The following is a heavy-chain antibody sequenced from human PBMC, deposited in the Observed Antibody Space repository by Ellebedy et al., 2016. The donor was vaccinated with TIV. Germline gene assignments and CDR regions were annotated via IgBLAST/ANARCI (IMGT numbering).Heavy chain of an antibody. CDR1: GGTFSNYA. J-gene: IGHJ4*02. V-gene: IGHV1-69*04. Sequence: AASVKVSCKASGGTFSNYAISWVRQAPGQGLEWMGRINPLLGVASYAQKCQGRLTIIADTATSTDYMELSSLTYEDTAVYYCAADYGDYVAEDWGQGTLITVSS. CDR2: INPLLGVA. D-gene: IGHD4-17*01. CDR3: AADYGDYVAED.